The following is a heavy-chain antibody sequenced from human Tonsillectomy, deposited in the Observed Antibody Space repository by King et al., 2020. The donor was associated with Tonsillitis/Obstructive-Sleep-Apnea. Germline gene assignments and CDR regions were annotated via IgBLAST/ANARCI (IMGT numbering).Heavy chain of an antibody. CDR2: IYPGDSDT. CDR1: GYSFTSYW. Sequence: EVQLVQSGAEVKKPGASLKISCKGSGYSFTSYWIGWVRQMPGKGLEWMGIIYPGDSDTRYSPSFQGQVTISADKSISTAYLQWSSLKATDTAMYYCARSPLGYCSSTSCYDNWFDPRGQGNLVTVPS. CDR3: ARSPLGYCSSTSCYDNWFDP. J-gene: IGHJ5*02. V-gene: IGHV5-51*01. D-gene: IGHD2-2*01.